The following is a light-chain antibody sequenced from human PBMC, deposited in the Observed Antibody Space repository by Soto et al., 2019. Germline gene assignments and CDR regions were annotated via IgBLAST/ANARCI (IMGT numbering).Light chain of an antibody. CDR1: QRDNRY. J-gene: IGKJ2*02. CDR3: QQWRKWAST. CDR2: AAY. V-gene: IGKV3-11*01. Sequence: VLMQSPDTPSLSPGVTATLFCRAGQRDNRYVAWYKQKVGQAPRLLIYAAYTRTTGGGACATGTGSATDFSLTITTLQPEGVAVYYRQQWRKWASTVGPGTKFDIK.